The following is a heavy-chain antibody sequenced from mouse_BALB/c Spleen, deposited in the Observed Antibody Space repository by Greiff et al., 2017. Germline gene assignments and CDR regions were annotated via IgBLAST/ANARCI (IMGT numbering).Heavy chain of an antibody. CDR3: AGGYYDYAMDY. J-gene: IGHJ4*01. CDR2: IYPGSGNT. Sequence: VHLVESGAELVRPGTSVKISCKASGYAFTNYWLGWVKQRPGHGLEWIGDIYPGSGNTYYNEKFKGKATLTADKSSSTAYMQLSSLTSEDSAVYFCAGGYYDYAMDYWGQGTSVTVSS. V-gene: IGHV1-63*01. CDR1: GYAFTNYW. D-gene: IGHD2-3*01.